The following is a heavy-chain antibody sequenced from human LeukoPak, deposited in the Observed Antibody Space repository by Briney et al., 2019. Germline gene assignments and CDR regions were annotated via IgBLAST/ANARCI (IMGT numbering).Heavy chain of an antibody. CDR2: IYYSGST. CDR3: ARPYCSSTSCYGASDI. CDR1: GGSISSYY. Sequence: PSETLSLTCTVSGGSISSYYWSWIRQPPGKGLEWIGYIYYSGSTNYNPSLKSRVTISVDTSKNQFSLKLSSVTAADTAVYYCARPYCSSTSCYGASDIWGQGTMVTVSS. D-gene: IGHD2-2*01. V-gene: IGHV4-59*01. J-gene: IGHJ3*02.